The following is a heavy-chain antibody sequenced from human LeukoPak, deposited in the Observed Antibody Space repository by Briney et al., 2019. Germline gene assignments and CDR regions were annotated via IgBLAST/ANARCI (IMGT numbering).Heavy chain of an antibody. CDR3: ARDNSGYDPVGLFDY. J-gene: IGHJ4*02. CDR1: GYTFTSYG. CDR2: ISAYNGNT. V-gene: IGHV1-18*01. Sequence: ASVKVSCKASGYTFTSYGISWVRQAPGQGLEWMGWISAYNGNTNYAQKLQGRVTMTTDTSTSTAYMELRSLRSDDTAVYYCARDNSGYDPVGLFDYWGQGTLVTVSS. D-gene: IGHD5-12*01.